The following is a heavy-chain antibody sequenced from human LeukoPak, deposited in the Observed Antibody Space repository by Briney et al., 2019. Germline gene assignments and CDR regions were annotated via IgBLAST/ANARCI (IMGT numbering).Heavy chain of an antibody. J-gene: IGHJ4*02. D-gene: IGHD5-18*01. CDR1: GYTFTNYW. CDR2: IYPGDSDT. Sequence: GEALKIFCWGSGYTFTNYWIGWGRQLPGEDVEWRGAIYPGDSDTSYSPSFQGQVTISADKSISHAYLQRSSVKAPDTALYYCARRDAYNYAFDSWGEGTPGTVSP. CDR3: ARRDAYNYAFDS. V-gene: IGHV5-51*01.